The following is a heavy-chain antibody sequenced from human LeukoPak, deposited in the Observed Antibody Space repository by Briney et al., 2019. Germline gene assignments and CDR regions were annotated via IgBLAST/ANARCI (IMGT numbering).Heavy chain of an antibody. CDR1: GFTFSSYG. CDR2: IRYDGSNK. Sequence: GGSLRLSCAASGFTFSSYGMHWVRQAPGKGLEWVAFIRYDGSNKYYADSVKGRFTISRDNSKNTLYLQMNSLRAEDTAVYYCARGFNYYFDYWGQGTLVAVSS. V-gene: IGHV3-30*02. J-gene: IGHJ4*02. D-gene: IGHD5-24*01. CDR3: ARGFNYYFDY.